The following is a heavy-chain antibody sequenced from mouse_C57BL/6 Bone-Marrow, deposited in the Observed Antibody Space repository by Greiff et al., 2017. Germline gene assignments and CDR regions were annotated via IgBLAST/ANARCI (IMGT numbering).Heavy chain of an antibody. CDR3: TPIYYGNYPYAMDY. D-gene: IGHD2-1*01. CDR1: GFNIKDDY. V-gene: IGHV14-4*01. J-gene: IGHJ4*01. Sequence: EVQLVESGAELVRPGASVKLSCTASGFNIKDDYMHWVKQRPEQGLEWIGWIDPENGDTEYASKFQGKATITADTSSNTAYLQLSSLTSEDTAVYYCTPIYYGNYPYAMDYWGQGTSVTVSS. CDR2: IDPENGDT.